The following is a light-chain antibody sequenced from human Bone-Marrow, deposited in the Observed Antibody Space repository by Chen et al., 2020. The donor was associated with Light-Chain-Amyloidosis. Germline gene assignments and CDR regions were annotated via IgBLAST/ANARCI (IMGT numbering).Light chain of an antibody. V-gene: IGLV1-40*01. CDR2: DNA. CDR3: QSDDGSLGGARV. J-gene: IGLJ3*02. Sequence: SVLTQPPSVSGAPGQRGTISCTGSSSNIRAGYDVHWYQQLPGTAPKLLIYDNANRPSGVPDRFSGSRSGSSASLAITGLQAEDEADYYCQSDDGSLGGARVFGGGTKLTVL. CDR1: SSNIRAGYD.